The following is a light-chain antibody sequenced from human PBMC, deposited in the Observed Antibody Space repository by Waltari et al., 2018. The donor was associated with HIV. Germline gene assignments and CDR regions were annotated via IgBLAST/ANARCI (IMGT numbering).Light chain of an antibody. Sequence: QSALTQPPSASGSPGQSVTISCTGTSSDVGGYNYVSWYQQHPGKAPKLMIYEVSKRPPVVPDRFSGSKSGNTASLTVSGLQAEDEADYYCSSYAGSNVVFGGGTKLTVL. V-gene: IGLV2-8*01. CDR1: SSDVGGYNY. J-gene: IGLJ2*01. CDR3: SSYAGSNVV. CDR2: EVS.